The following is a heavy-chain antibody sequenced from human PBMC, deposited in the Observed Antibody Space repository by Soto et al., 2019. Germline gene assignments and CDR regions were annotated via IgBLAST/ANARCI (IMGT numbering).Heavy chain of an antibody. Sequence: QVQLVESGGGVVQPGRSLRLSCAASGFTFSNHGMHWVRQAPGKGLEWVARIYYDGSNEYYADSVKGRFTISRDSSKNMLYLQLNSLRAEDTAVYYCARGRGSGSFYQLDYWGQGTLVTVSS. D-gene: IGHD1-26*01. J-gene: IGHJ4*02. CDR1: GFTFSNHG. CDR2: IYYDGSNE. CDR3: ARGRGSGSFYQLDY. V-gene: IGHV3-33*01.